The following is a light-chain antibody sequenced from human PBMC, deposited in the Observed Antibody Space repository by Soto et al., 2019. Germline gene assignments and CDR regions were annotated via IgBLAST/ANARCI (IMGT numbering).Light chain of an antibody. J-gene: IGKJ5*01. Sequence: DIVLTQSPGTLSLSTGERAALSCRASQSVISSYLAWYQQKPGQAPRLLIYGASTRATGIPARFSGSGSGTGFTLTISSLEPEDFAVYYCQQRSNWLITFGQGTRLEIK. V-gene: IGKV3D-20*02. CDR2: GAS. CDR3: QQRSNWLIT. CDR1: QSVISSY.